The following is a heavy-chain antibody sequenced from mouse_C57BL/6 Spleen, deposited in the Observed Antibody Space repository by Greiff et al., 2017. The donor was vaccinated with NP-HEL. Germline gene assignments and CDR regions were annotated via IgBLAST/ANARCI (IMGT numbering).Heavy chain of an antibody. CDR3: ARLGKGYFDY. CDR1: GYTFTSYW. J-gene: IGHJ2*01. V-gene: IGHV1-52*01. CDR2: IDPSDSET. D-gene: IGHD4-1*01. Sequence: QVQLKQPGAELVRPGSSVKLSCKASGYTFTSYWMHWVKQRPIQGLEWIGNIDPSDSETHYNQKFKDKATLTVDKSSSTAYMQLSSLTSEDSAVYYCARLGKGYFDYWGQGTTLTVSS.